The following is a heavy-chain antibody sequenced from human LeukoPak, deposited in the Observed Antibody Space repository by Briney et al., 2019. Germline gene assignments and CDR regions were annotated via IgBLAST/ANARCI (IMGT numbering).Heavy chain of an antibody. CDR1: GGSFSGYY. CDR3: ARGPPAKPGTGYYYGMDV. J-gene: IGHJ6*02. CDR2: INHSGST. D-gene: IGHD2-2*01. Sequence: SETLSLTCAVYGGSFSGYYWSWIRQPPGKGLEWIGEINHSGSTNYNPSLKSRVTTSVDMSKNQFSLKLTSVTAADTAVYYCARGPPAKPGTGYYYGMDVWGQGATVTVSS. V-gene: IGHV4-34*01.